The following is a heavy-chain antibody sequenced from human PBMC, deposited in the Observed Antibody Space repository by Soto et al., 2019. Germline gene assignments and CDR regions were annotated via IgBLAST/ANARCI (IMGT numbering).Heavy chain of an antibody. D-gene: IGHD3-10*01. CDR2: ISYDGSNK. CDR3: AKDRQLWFGESIPDY. V-gene: IGHV3-30*18. Sequence: QVQLVESGGGVVQPGRSLRLSCAASGFTFSSYGMHWVRQAPGKGLEWVAVISYDGSNKYYADSVKGRFTISRDNSKNTQYLQMNSLRAEDTAVYYCAKDRQLWFGESIPDYWGQGTLVTVSS. CDR1: GFTFSSYG. J-gene: IGHJ4*02.